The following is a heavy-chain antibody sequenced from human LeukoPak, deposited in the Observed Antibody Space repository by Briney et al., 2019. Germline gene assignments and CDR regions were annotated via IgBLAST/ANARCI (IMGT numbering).Heavy chain of an antibody. J-gene: IGHJ6*02. CDR3: TRDGYSGYDSGMDV. D-gene: IGHD5-12*01. Sequence: GGSLRLSCTASGFTFGDYAMSWFCQAPGKGLEWVGFIRSKAYGGTTEYAASVKGRFTISRDDSKSIAYLQMNSLKTEDTAVYYCTRDGYSGYDSGMDVWGQGTTVTVSS. CDR2: IRSKAYGGTT. V-gene: IGHV3-49*03. CDR1: GFTFGDYA.